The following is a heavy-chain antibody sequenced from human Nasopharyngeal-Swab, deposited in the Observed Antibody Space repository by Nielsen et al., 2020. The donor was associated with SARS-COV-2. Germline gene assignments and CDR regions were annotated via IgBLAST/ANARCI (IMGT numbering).Heavy chain of an antibody. D-gene: IGHD2-21*02. CDR1: GFTFSSYA. J-gene: IGHJ5*02. V-gene: IGHV3-30*04. CDR3: AREIPSIVVVTATGSRDNWFDP. CDR2: ISYGGSNK. Sequence: GGSLRLSCAASGFTFSSYAMHWVRQAPGKGLEWVAVISYGGSNKYYADSVKGRFTISRDNSKNTLYLQMNSLRAEDTAVYYCAREIPSIVVVTATGSRDNWFDPWGQGALVTVSS.